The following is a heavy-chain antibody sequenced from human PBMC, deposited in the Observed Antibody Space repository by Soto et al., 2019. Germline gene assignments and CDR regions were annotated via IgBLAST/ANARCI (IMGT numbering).Heavy chain of an antibody. D-gene: IGHD2-15*01. CDR1: GFTFDDFA. CDR2: ITWNSNVI. J-gene: IGHJ4*02. CDR3: TRGGPDAFCGGGRCYFDY. Sequence: EVQLVESGGGLVQPGRSLSLSCAASGFTFDDFAMHWVRRVPGKGLAWVSSITWNSNVIGYADSVKGRCTLSRDNAKNSLYLQMNSLRPEDTAFYYCTRGGPDAFCGGGRCYFDYWGQGTLVTVSS. V-gene: IGHV3-9*01.